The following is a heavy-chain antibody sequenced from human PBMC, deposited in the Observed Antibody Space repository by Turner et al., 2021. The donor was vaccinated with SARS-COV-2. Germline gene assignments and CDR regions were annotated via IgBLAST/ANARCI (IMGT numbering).Heavy chain of an antibody. CDR2: INPNSGGT. Sequence: QVRLVQSGAEVKKPGASVKVSCKASGNTFTDYYMHWVRQAPGQGLEWMGWINPNSGGTNSAQKFQGRVTMTRDTSISTAYMELSRLRSDDTAVYYCATDSYGTLWGQGTLVTVSS. J-gene: IGHJ4*02. CDR3: ATDSYGTL. V-gene: IGHV1-2*02. D-gene: IGHD5-18*01. CDR1: GNTFTDYY.